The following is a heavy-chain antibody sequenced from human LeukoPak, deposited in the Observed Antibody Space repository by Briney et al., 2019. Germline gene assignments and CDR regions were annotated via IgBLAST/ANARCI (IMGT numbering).Heavy chain of an antibody. CDR1: GFTFSSYS. CDR2: ISSSSSYI. V-gene: IGHV3-21*01. Sequence: PGGSLRLSCAASGFTFSSYSMNWVRQAPGKGLEWVSSISSSSSYIYYADSVKGRFTISRDNAKNSLYLQMSSLRAEDTAVYYCARDFSMVRGVIGSYYYYYMDVWGKGTTVTISS. D-gene: IGHD3-10*01. CDR3: ARDFSMVRGVIGSYYYYYMDV. J-gene: IGHJ6*03.